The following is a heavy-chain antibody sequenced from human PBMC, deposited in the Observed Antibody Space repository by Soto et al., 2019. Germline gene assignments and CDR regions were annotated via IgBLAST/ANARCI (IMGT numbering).Heavy chain of an antibody. CDR3: ARADSSGPTFDY. D-gene: IGHD6-25*01. Sequence: GASVKVSCKASGGTFSSYAISWVRQAPGQGLEWMGGIIPIFGTANYAQKFQGRVTITADESTSTAYMELSSLRSEDTAVYYCARADSSGPTFDYWCQGTLVTVSS. J-gene: IGHJ4*02. CDR2: IIPIFGTA. CDR1: GGTFSSYA. V-gene: IGHV1-69*13.